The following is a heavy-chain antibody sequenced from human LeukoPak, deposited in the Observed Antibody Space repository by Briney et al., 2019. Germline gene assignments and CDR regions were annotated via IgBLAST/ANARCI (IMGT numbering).Heavy chain of an antibody. CDR2: IYTSGST. V-gene: IGHV4-4*09. CDR1: GGSISSYY. Sequence: PSETLSLTSTVSGGSISSYYWSWIRQPPGKGLEWIGYIYTSGSTNYNPSLKSRVTISVDTSKNQFSLKLSSVTAADTAVYYCAREAETYWYFDLWGRGTLVTVSS. J-gene: IGHJ2*01. D-gene: IGHD1-14*01. CDR3: AREAETYWYFDL.